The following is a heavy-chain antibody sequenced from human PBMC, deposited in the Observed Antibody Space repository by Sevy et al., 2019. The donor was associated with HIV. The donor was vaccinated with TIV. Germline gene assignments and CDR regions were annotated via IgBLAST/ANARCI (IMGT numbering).Heavy chain of an antibody. J-gene: IGHJ3*02. CDR3: ARDRDMMTVGEGEAFDI. CDR2: ISSGHSYI. Sequence: GGSLRLSCAASTFTFSSYSMNWVRQAPGKGLEWVSSISSGHSYIYYADSVRGRFTVSRDNAKNSLYLQMNSLRAEDTAVYYCARDRDMMTVGEGEAFDIWGQGTMVTVSS. D-gene: IGHD3-16*01. CDR1: TFTFSSYS. V-gene: IGHV3-21*01.